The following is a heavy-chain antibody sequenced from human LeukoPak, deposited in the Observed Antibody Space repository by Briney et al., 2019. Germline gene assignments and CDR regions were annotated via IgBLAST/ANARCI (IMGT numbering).Heavy chain of an antibody. V-gene: IGHV4-59*08. CDR2: IHYSGST. J-gene: IGHJ6*02. D-gene: IGHD3-16*01. CDR1: CGSIRWYS. CDR3: ARHRLGPYYYGMDV. Sequence: SESLSLPRTVSCGSIRWYSWSWVPQPPGKGLEGIGCIHYSGSTNHNPSLKSRVTISVDTSKNQFSLKLSSVTAADTAVYYCARHRLGPYYYGMDVWGQGTTVTVSS.